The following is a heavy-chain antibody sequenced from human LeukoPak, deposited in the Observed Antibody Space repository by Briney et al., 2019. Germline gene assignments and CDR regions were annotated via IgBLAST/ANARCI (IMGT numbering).Heavy chain of an antibody. CDR2: INSDGSST. J-gene: IGHJ4*02. CDR3: ARVASSSSQ. CDR1: GFIFSSSW. V-gene: IGHV3-74*01. Sequence: GGSLRLSCAASGFIFSSSWMHWVRQVPGKGLVWVSRINSDGSSTSYADSVKGRFTISRDNVKNILYLQMNCLRAEDTAVYYCARVASSSSQWGQGTLVTVSS. D-gene: IGHD6-6*01.